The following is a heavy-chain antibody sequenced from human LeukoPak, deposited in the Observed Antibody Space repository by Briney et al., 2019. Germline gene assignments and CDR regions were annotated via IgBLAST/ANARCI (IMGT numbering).Heavy chain of an antibody. Sequence: GGSLRLSCAASGFTFSSYAMSWVRQAPGKGLEWVSAISGSGGSTYYADSVKGRFTISRDNSKNTLYLQMNSRRAEDTAVYYCATGTFIAVAGTNWFDPWGQGTLVTVSS. CDR3: ATGTFIAVAGTNWFDP. J-gene: IGHJ5*02. CDR2: ISGSGGST. CDR1: GFTFSSYA. V-gene: IGHV3-23*01. D-gene: IGHD6-19*01.